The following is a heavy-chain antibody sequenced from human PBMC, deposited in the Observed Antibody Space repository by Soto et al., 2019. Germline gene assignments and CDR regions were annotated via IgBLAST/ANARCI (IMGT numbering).Heavy chain of an antibody. CDR3: AREAVVVPAAIRAYYMDV. Sequence: GASVKVSCKASGYTFTGYYMRWVRQATGQGLEWMGWMNPNSGNTGYAQKFQGRVTMTRNTSISTAYMELSSLRSENTAVYYCAREAVVVPAAIRAYYMDVWGKGTTVTVSS. V-gene: IGHV1-8*02. CDR2: MNPNSGNT. CDR1: GYTFTGYY. D-gene: IGHD2-2*01. J-gene: IGHJ6*03.